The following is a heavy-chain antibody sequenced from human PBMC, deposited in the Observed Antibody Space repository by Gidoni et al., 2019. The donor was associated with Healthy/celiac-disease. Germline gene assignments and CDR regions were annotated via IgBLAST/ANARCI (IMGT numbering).Heavy chain of an antibody. D-gene: IGHD6-19*01. J-gene: IGHJ3*02. CDR2: ITPILGIA. V-gene: IGHV1-69*02. CDR3: ARTSAGIAVAGPLADDAFDI. CDR1: GGTFSSYT. Sequence: QVQLVPSGAEVKKPGSSVKVSCKASGGTFSSYTIRWVRQAPGQGLEWMGRITPILGIANYEQKCQGRVTITADKSTSTAYMELSSLRSEDTAVYYCARTSAGIAVAGPLADDAFDIWGQGTMVTVSS.